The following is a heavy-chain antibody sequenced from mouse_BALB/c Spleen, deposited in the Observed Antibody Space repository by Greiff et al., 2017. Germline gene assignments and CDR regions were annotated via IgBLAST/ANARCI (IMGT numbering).Heavy chain of an antibody. CDR2: IYPGSGST. Sequence: LKQPGSELVRPGASVKLSCKASGYTFTSYWMHWVKQRPGQGLEWIGNIYPGSGSTNYDEKFKSKATLTVDTSSSTAYMQLSSLTSEDSAVYYCTRGAGYYVFYAMDYWGQGTSVTVSS. D-gene: IGHD2-3*01. CDR3: TRGAGYYVFYAMDY. V-gene: IGHV1S22*01. CDR1: GYTFTSYW. J-gene: IGHJ4*01.